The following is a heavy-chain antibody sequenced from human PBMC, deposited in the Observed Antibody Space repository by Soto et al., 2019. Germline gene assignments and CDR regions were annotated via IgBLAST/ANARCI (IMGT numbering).Heavy chain of an antibody. D-gene: IGHD2-21*01. CDR2: IFPGDSDT. CDR3: ARGGIIGHPPDY. V-gene: IGHV5-51*01. CDR1: GYSFGAYW. J-gene: IGHJ4*02. Sequence: GESLKISCQGSGYSFGAYWIGWVRQMPGKGLEWMGIIFPGDSDTRYRPSFQGQVTISVDTSINTAYLQWNSLKTSDTAMYFCARGGIIGHPPDYCGQGTHVTVSA.